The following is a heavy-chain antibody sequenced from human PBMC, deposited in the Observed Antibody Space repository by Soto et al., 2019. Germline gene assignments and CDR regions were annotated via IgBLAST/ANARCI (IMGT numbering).Heavy chain of an antibody. CDR3: ARGPVGGAVAGMSRSGWFDP. V-gene: IGHV4-34*01. CDR2: INHSGST. CDR1: GGSFSGYY. Sequence: SETLSLTCAVYGGSFSGYYWSWIRQPPGKGLEWIGEINHSGSTNYNPSLKSRVTISVDTSKNQFSLKLSSVTAADTAVYYCARGPVGGAVAGMSRSGWFDPWGQGTLVTVSS. D-gene: IGHD6-19*01. J-gene: IGHJ5*02.